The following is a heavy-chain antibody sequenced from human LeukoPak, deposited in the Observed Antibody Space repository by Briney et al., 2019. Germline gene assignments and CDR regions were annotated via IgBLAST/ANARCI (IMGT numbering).Heavy chain of an antibody. CDR1: GFTFSTYW. D-gene: IGHD5-18*01. CDR3: ARGYSDSEDYFDY. J-gene: IGHJ4*02. V-gene: IGHV3-74*01. Sequence: PGGSLRLSCAASGFTFSTYWMHWVRQAPGKGPVWVSRINSDGSSTIYADSVKGRFTISRDNAKNSLYLQMNSLRAEDTAVYYCARGYSDSEDYFDYWGQGTLVTVSS. CDR2: INSDGSST.